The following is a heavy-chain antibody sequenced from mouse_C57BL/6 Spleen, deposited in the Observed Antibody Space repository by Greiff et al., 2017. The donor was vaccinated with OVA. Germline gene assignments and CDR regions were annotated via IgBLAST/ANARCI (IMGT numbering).Heavy chain of an antibody. CDR1: GFTFSDYG. J-gene: IGHJ2*01. Sequence: EVMLVESGGGLVKPGGSLKLSCAASGFTFSDYGMHWVRQAPEKGLEWVAYISSGSSTIYYADTMKGRFTISRDNAKNTLFLQMTSLRSEDTAMYYCARSNYYFDYWGQGTTLTVSS. D-gene: IGHD2-5*01. CDR2: ISSGSSTI. V-gene: IGHV5-17*01. CDR3: ARSNYYFDY.